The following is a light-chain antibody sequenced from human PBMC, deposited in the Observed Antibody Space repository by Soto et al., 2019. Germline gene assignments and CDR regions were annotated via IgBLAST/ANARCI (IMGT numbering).Light chain of an antibody. J-gene: IGKJ3*01. CDR1: QGISSY. CDR3: QQCYTLPFT. CDR2: AAS. Sequence: DIQLTQSPSFLSASVGDRVTITCRASQGISSYFAWYQKKPGKAPKLLIYAASTLQSGVPSRFSGSGSGTEFTLTISSLQPEDFASSYCQQCYTLPFTIGAGTKVDI. V-gene: IGKV1-9*01.